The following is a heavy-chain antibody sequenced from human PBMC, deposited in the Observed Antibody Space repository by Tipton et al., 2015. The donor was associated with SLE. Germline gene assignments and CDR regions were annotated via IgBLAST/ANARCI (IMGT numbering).Heavy chain of an antibody. CDR1: GGSVSSSGYY. D-gene: IGHD1-14*01. J-gene: IGHJ6*02. Sequence: TLSLTCTVSGGSVSSSGYYWAWIRQPPGKGLEWIANVYYTGSTYYNPSLKSRVTISVDTSKSQFYLRLSSVTAADTAVYYCVRQPPGGGPGYQYDMDVWGQGTAVTVSS. CDR3: VRQPPGGGPGYQYDMDV. CDR2: VYYTGST. V-gene: IGHV4-39*07.